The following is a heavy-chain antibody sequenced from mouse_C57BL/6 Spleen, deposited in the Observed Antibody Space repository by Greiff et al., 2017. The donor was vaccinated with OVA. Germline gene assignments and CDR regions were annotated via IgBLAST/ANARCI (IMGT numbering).Heavy chain of an antibody. CDR3: ENGGSSLYYFDY. CDR1: GFTFTGYW. Sequence: QVQLQQSGAELMKPGASVKLSCKATGFTFTGYWIAWVKQRPGHGLEWIGEILPGSGSTNYNEKFKGKTKFTADTSSNTIYMQLSSLTTEDSAIYSGENGGSSLYYFDYWGQGTTLTVSS. D-gene: IGHD1-1*01. J-gene: IGHJ2*01. V-gene: IGHV1-9*01. CDR2: ILPGSGST.